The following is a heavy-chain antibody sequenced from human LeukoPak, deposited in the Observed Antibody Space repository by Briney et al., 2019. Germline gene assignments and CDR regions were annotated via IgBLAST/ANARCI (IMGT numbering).Heavy chain of an antibody. CDR3: AKDRPRLTGTTDY. J-gene: IGHJ4*02. V-gene: IGHV3-23*01. Sequence: GGSLRLSCAASGFTVSSNYMSWVRQAPGKGLEWVSAISGSGGSTYYADSVKGRFTISRDNSKNTLYLQMNSLRAEDTAVYYWAKDRPRLTGTTDYWGQGPRVTVSS. D-gene: IGHD1-14*01. CDR2: ISGSGGST. CDR1: GFTVSSNY.